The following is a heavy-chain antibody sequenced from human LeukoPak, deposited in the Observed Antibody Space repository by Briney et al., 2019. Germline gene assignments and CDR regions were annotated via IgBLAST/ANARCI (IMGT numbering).Heavy chain of an antibody. Sequence: GGSLRLSCAASRFTFSSYAMSWVRQAPGKGLEWVSTISDGGGSTYYADSVKGRFTISRDNSENTLYLQMNSLRAEDTAVYYCAKGAILGHDYWGQGTPVTVSS. D-gene: IGHD3-3*01. V-gene: IGHV3-23*01. CDR3: AKGAILGHDY. CDR1: RFTFSSYA. CDR2: ISDGGGST. J-gene: IGHJ4*02.